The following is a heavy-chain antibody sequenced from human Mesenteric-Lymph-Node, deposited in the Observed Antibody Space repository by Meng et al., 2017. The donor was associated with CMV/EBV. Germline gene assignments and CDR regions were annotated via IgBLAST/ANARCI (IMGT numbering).Heavy chain of an antibody. Sequence: GESLKISCVASGFTFNNYAMTWVRRAPGKGLDWVSTIYAFGGTTYYTDSVKGRFTVSRDGAKSTLYLQMDSLRAEDTAVYYCAKTRGGSYYLIDYWGQGTLVTVSS. CDR2: IYAFGGTT. CDR3: AKTRGGSYYLIDY. CDR1: GFTFNNYA. J-gene: IGHJ4*02. V-gene: IGHV3-23*05. D-gene: IGHD1-26*01.